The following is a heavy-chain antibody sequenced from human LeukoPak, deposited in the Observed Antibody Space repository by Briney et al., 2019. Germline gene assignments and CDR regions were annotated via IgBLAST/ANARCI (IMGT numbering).Heavy chain of an antibody. CDR2: ISASGSNI. CDR1: EFPLSSYS. V-gene: IGHV3-48*01. Sequence: GGSLRLSCTVSEFPLSSYSMNWFRQAPGKGLEWVAYISASGSNIYYVDSVMGRFTVSRDNPKSSLFLQMNSPRAEDTAVYYCARVKGTYFDYWGQGALVTVSS. CDR3: ARVKGTYFDY. D-gene: IGHD1-1*01. J-gene: IGHJ4*02.